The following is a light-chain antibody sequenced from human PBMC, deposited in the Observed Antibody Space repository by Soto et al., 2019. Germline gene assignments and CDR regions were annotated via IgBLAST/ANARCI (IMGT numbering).Light chain of an antibody. V-gene: IGKV1-5*01. CDR2: DAS. J-gene: IGKJ2*01. Sequence: DIHMTQSPSTLSASVGDRVTITCRASQSISSWLAWYQQKPGKAPKLLIYDASSLESGVPSRFSGSGSGTEFTLTISSLQPVDFATYYCQQYNSYPYTFGQGTKLEIK. CDR3: QQYNSYPYT. CDR1: QSISSW.